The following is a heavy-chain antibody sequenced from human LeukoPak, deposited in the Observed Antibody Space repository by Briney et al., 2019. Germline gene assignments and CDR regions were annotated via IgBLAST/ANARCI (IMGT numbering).Heavy chain of an antibody. Sequence: PSETLSLTCAGYGGSFSGYYWSWIRQPPGEGLEWIGEISHSGSTNYNPSLKSRVTISVDTSKNQFSLKLISVTAADTAVYYCARAGPKYNWNYASRAFDIWGQGTMVTVSS. CDR2: ISHSGST. CDR3: ARAGPKYNWNYASRAFDI. CDR1: GGSFSGYY. D-gene: IGHD1-7*01. J-gene: IGHJ3*02. V-gene: IGHV4-34*01.